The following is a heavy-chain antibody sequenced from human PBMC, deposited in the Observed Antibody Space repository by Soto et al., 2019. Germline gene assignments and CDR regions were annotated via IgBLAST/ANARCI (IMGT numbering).Heavy chain of an antibody. D-gene: IGHD5-18*01. CDR1: GFTFSSYA. CDR3: AKNGGYSYGYGPIDY. Sequence: GGSLRLSCAASGFTFSSYAMSWVRQAPGKGLEWVSAISGSGGSTYYADSVKGRFTISRDNSKNTLYLQMNSLRAEDTAVYYCAKNGGYSYGYGPIDYWGQGTLVTVSS. J-gene: IGHJ4*02. CDR2: ISGSGGST. V-gene: IGHV3-23*01.